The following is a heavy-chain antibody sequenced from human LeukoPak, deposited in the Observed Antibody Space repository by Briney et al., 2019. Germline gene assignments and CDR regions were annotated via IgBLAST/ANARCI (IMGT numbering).Heavy chain of an antibody. D-gene: IGHD3-10*01. CDR3: ARRTMVRGVIYAFDI. Sequence: SETLSLTCTVSGGYISDYYWRWIRQPRGKGLVWIGYVYYSGATNYNPSLKSRVTISVDTSKNQFSLKLSSVTAADTAVYYCARRTMVRGVIYAFDIWGQGTMVTVSS. J-gene: IGHJ3*02. CDR2: VYYSGAT. CDR1: GGYISDYY. V-gene: IGHV4-59*08.